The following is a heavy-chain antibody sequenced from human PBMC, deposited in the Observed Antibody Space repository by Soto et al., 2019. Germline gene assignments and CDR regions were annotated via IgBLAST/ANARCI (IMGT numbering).Heavy chain of an antibody. D-gene: IGHD6-19*01. CDR2: ISSSSSTI. V-gene: IGHV3-48*02. J-gene: IGHJ4*02. CDR3: ARGLRGYSSGWY. CDR1: GFTFSSYS. Sequence: EVQLVESGGGLVQPGGSLRLSCAASGFTFSSYSMNWVRQAPGKGLEWVSYISSSSSTIYYADSVKGRFTISRDNAKNSLYLQMNRLRDEGTAVYYCARGLRGYSSGWYGGQGTLVTVSS.